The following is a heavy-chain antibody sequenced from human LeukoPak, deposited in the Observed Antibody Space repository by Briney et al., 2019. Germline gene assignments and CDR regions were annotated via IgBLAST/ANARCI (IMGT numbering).Heavy chain of an antibody. J-gene: IGHJ6*03. CDR1: GYTFTSYG. CDR2: ISAYNGNT. D-gene: IGHD5-12*01. V-gene: IGHV1-18*01. Sequence: ASVKVSCKASGYTFTSYGISWVRQAPGQGLEWMGWISAYNGNTNYARKLQGRVTMTTATSTSTAYMELRSLRSDDTAVYFCARDGSGYDYYYYYYMDVWGKGTTVTISS. CDR3: ARDGSGYDYYYYYYMDV.